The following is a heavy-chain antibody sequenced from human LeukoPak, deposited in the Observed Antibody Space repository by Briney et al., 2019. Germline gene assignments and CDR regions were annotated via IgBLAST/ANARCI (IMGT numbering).Heavy chain of an antibody. J-gene: IGHJ6*03. V-gene: IGHV4-59*01. CDR1: GGSISSYY. CDR3: AREIVVVPAAIPGYYYMDV. D-gene: IGHD2-2*01. CDR2: IYYSGST. Sequence: SKTLSLTCTVSGGSISSYYWSWIRQPPGKGLEWIGYIYYSGSTNYNPSLKSRVTISVDTSKNQFSLKLSSVTAADTAVYYCAREIVVVPAAIPGYYYMDVWGKGTTVTVSS.